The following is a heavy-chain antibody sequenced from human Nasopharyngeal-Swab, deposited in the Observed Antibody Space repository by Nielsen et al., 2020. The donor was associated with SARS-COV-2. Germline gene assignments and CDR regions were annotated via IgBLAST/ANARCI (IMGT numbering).Heavy chain of an antibody. Sequence: SETLSLTCTVSGGSISSYYWSWIRQHPGKGLEWIGYIYYSGSTYYNPSLKSRVTISVDTSKNQFSLKLSSVTAADTAVYYCTRDGYSYGYYFDYWGQGTLVTVSS. D-gene: IGHD5-18*01. CDR2: IYYSGST. CDR3: TRDGYSYGYYFDY. V-gene: IGHV4-59*06. J-gene: IGHJ4*02. CDR1: GGSISSYY.